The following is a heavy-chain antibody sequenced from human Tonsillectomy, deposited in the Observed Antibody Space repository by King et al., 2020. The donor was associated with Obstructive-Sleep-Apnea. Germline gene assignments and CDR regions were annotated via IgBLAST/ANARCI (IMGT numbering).Heavy chain of an antibody. J-gene: IGHJ4*02. D-gene: IGHD4-17*01. CDR2: ISYDGSNK. CDR1: GFTFSSYA. V-gene: IGHV3-30*04. CDR3: NYGGY. Sequence: VQLVQSGGGVVQPGRSLRLSCAASGFTFSSYAMHWVRQAPGKGVGWVGVISYDGSNKYYAESVKGRFTISRDNSKNTLYLQMNSLRAEDTAVYYSNYGGYWGQGTLVTVSS.